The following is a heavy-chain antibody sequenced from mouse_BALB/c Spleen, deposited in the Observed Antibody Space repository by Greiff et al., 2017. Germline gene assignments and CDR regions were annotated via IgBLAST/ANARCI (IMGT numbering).Heavy chain of an antibody. D-gene: IGHD2-4*01. CDR1: GFSLSRYS. J-gene: IGHJ3*01. CDR2: IWGGGST. V-gene: IGHV2-6-4*01. CDR3: ATIYYDYDGAWFAY. Sequence: VHLVESGPGLVAPSQSLSITCTVSGFSLSRYSVHWVRQPPGKGLEWLGMIWGGGSTDYNSALKSRLSISKDNSKSQVFLKMNSLQTDDTAMYYCATIYYDYDGAWFAYWGQGTLVTVSA.